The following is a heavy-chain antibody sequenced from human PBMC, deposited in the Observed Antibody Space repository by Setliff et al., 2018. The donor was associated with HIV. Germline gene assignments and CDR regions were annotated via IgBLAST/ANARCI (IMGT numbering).Heavy chain of an antibody. CDR2: INHSGST. D-gene: IGHD6-19*01. CDR1: GGAFNDFY. V-gene: IGHV4-34*01. CDR3: ARFSSTGWRRAFDV. Sequence: PSETLSFTCAVYGGAFNDFYWGWIRQPPGKGLEWIGEINHSGSTNNNPSLKSRLTISVDTSKKQFSLRLTSLTAADTAVYFCARFSSTGWRRAFDVWGQGTKVTVSS. J-gene: IGHJ3*01.